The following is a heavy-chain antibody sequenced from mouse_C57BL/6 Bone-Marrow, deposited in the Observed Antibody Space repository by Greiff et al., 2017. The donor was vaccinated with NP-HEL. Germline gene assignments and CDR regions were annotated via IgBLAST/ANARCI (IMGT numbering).Heavy chain of an antibody. CDR1: GFTFSSYT. J-gene: IGHJ1*03. CDR3: ARNYYGSSYRYWYFDV. Sequence: EVQGVESGGGLVKPGGSLKLSCAASGFTFSSYTMSWVRQTPEKRLEWVATISGGGGNTYYPDSVKGRFTISRDNAKNTLYLQMSSLRSEDTALYYCARNYYGSSYRYWYFDVWGTGTTVTVSS. D-gene: IGHD1-1*01. CDR2: ISGGGGNT. V-gene: IGHV5-9*01.